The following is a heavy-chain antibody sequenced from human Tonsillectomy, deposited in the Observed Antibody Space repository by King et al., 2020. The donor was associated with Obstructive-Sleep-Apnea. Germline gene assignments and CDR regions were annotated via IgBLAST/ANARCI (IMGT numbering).Heavy chain of an antibody. CDR3: ARGQTISANLDY. Sequence: VQLVESGGGLVQPGGSLRLSCAASGFTVSSNYMSWVRQAPGKGLEWVSVIYSGGSTYYADSVKGRFTTSRHNSKNTLYLQMNSLRAEDTAVYYCARGQTISANLDYWGQGTLVTVSS. CDR1: GFTVSSNY. V-gene: IGHV3-53*04. D-gene: IGHD1/OR15-1a*01. CDR2: IYSGGST. J-gene: IGHJ4*02.